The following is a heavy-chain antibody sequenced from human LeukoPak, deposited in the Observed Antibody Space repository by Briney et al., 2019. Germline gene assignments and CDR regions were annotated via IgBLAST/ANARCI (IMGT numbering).Heavy chain of an antibody. CDR1: GFTFSSHG. V-gene: IGHV3-23*01. CDR2: ITGSGGNR. J-gene: IGHJ5*02. D-gene: IGHD3-16*01. Sequence: PGGSLRLSCAASGFTFSSHGMNWVRQAPGKGLEWVSGITGSGGNRYYADSVKGRFTISRDNSKNTPYLQMNSLRAEDTAVYYCAKDDNYIRFLSWGQGTLVTVSS. CDR3: AKDDNYIRFLS.